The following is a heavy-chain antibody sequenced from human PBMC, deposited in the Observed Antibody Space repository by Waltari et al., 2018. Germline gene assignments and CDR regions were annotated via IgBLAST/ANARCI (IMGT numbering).Heavy chain of an antibody. CDR1: GGSFSGYY. V-gene: IGHV4-34*01. CDR3: AREPYSSGWYRYFQH. CDR2: IKPSGST. J-gene: IGHJ1*01. D-gene: IGHD6-19*01. Sequence: QVQLQQWGAGLLKPSETLSLTCAVYGGSFSGYYWSWIRQPPGKGLEWLGEIKPSGSTNYNPSLKSRVTISVDTSKNQFPLKLSSVTAADTAVYYCAREPYSSGWYRYFQHWGQGTLVTVSS.